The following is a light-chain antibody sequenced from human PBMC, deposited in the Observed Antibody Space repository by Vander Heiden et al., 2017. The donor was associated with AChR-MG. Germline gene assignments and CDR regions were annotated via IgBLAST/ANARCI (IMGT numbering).Light chain of an antibody. CDR2: AAS. CDR1: QSIRNY. Sequence: DIQLNQSPSSLSASVGDRVTLTCRASQSIRNYLNWYQQKPGKAPYLLIYAASSLQSGVPSRFSGSGSGTDFTLTITSLQPEDFATYYCQQSDTTPHTFGQGTKLEIK. CDR3: QQSDTTPHT. V-gene: IGKV1-39*01. J-gene: IGKJ2*01.